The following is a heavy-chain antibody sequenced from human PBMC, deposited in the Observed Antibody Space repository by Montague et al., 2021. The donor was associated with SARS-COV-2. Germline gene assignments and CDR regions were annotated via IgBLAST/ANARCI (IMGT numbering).Heavy chain of an antibody. CDR3: AGAPIYRSSWYAYFDY. J-gene: IGHJ4*02. CDR1: GDSMNNYY. CDR2: INYSGST. V-gene: IGHV4-59*01. D-gene: IGHD6-13*01. Sequence: SETLSPTCTVSGDSMNNYYWSWIRQPPGKGLEWIGYINYSGSTHYNPSLQSRVTLSKDTSKNQFSLRLTSVTAADTAMYFCAGAPIYRSSWYAYFDYWGQGTLVTVST.